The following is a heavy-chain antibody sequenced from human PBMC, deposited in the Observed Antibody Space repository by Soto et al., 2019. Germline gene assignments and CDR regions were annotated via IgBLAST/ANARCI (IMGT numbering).Heavy chain of an antibody. CDR2: ISYDGSNK. CDR1: GFTFSSYG. Sequence: QVQLVESGGGVVQPGRSLRLSCAASGFTFSSYGMHWVRQAPGKGLEWVAVISYDGSNKYYADSVKGRFTISRDNSKNTLYLQMNSLRAEDTAVYYCATGQKALSQSFWSLNGGYYGMDVWGQGTTVTVSS. D-gene: IGHD3-3*01. J-gene: IGHJ6*02. CDR3: ATGQKALSQSFWSLNGGYYGMDV. V-gene: IGHV3-30*03.